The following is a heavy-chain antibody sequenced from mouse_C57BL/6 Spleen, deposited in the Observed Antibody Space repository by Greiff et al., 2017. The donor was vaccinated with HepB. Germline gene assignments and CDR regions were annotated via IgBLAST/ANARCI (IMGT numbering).Heavy chain of an antibody. CDR1: GYTFTDYE. CDR3: TRKMGYLYAMDY. J-gene: IGHJ4*01. V-gene: IGHV1-15*01. CDR2: IDPETGGT. Sequence: QVQLQQSGAELVRPGASVTLSCKASGYTFTDYEMHWVKQTPVHGLEWIGAIDPETGGTAYNQKFKGKAILTADKSSSTAYMELRSLTSEDSAVYYCTRKMGYLYAMDYWGQGTSVTVSS. D-gene: IGHD2-2*01.